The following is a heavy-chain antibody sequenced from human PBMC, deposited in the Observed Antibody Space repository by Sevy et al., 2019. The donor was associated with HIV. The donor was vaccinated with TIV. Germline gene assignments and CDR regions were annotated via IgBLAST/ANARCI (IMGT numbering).Heavy chain of an antibody. CDR3: STDDLISY. CDR2: IKSITDGGAA. V-gene: IGHV3-15*07. J-gene: IGHJ4*02. CDR1: GFDFPNAW. Sequence: GGSLRLSCTASGFDFPNAWMNWVRQVPGKGLEWVGHIKSITDGGAADYAAPVKGRFTISRHDSKNTLYLQLNSLEVEDTAVYFCSTDDLISYWGRGTLVTVSS. D-gene: IGHD3-3*02.